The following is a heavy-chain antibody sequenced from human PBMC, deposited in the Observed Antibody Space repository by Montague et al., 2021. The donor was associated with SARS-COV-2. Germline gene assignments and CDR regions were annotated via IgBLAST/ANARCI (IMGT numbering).Heavy chain of an antibody. CDR3: ASPGGYCTGGSCCYVY. CDR1: GGSISTYY. CDR2: IYYSGST. D-gene: IGHD2-15*01. V-gene: IGHV4-59*01. Sequence: SETLSLTCSVSGGSISTYYWSWIRQPPGKGLEWIGYIYYSGSTNYNPSLKSRVTISIDTSKNQFSLELSSVTAADMAVYYCASPGGYCTGGSCCYVYWGQGTLVTVSS. J-gene: IGHJ4*02.